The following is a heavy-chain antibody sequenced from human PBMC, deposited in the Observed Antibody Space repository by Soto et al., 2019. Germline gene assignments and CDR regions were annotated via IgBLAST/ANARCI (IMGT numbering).Heavy chain of an antibody. Sequence: QVQLVQSGVEVKKPGASVKFSCKASGYTFISHGISWVRQAPGQGLEWMGWISGKNGNTNYAQKLQGRVTLTTDTSTSTAYMELRSLRSDDTAVYYCARVSSSIVVVPDYGMDVWGQGTTVTVSS. D-gene: IGHD2-15*01. J-gene: IGHJ6*02. V-gene: IGHV1-18*04. CDR3: ARVSSSIVVVPDYGMDV. CDR1: GYTFISHG. CDR2: ISGKNGNT.